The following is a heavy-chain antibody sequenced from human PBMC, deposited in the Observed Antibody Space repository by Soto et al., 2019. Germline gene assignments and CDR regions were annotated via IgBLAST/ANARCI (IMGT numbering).Heavy chain of an antibody. CDR1: GFTFSYYW. V-gene: IGHV3-74*01. J-gene: IGHJ3*01. Sequence: EVQLVESGGGLVRPGGSLRLSCAASGFTFSYYWMHWVRQAAGKGLVWVSRIHSDGSSTTCADFVKGRFIISRDNARNTVDLQRNSVRVEDTAVYYCARGDRGAFDLWGQGTVVTVSS. D-gene: IGHD1-26*01. CDR3: ARGDRGAFDL. CDR2: IHSDGSST.